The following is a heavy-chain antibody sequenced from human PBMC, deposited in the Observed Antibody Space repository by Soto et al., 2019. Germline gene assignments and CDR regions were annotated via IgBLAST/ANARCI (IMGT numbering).Heavy chain of an antibody. D-gene: IGHD3-3*01. V-gene: IGHV1-18*01. CDR1: GFNFKQYG. Sequence: ASVKVSCKTSGFNFKQYGISWVRQAPGQGLEWMGWISAYNGDKNYAQSLQGRVTMTTDTSTNIAYMELRSLTSDDTAVYYCARHPDDFWSGYHDNWFDPWGQGTLVTVSS. CDR2: ISAYNGDK. J-gene: IGHJ5*02. CDR3: ARHPDDFWSGYHDNWFDP.